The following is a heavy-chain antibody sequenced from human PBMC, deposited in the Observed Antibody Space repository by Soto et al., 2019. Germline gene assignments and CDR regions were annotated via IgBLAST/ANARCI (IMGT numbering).Heavy chain of an antibody. J-gene: IGHJ4*02. V-gene: IGHV4-39*01. CDR3: ALRAYYGSGSYYNSLARDY. CDR2: IYYSGST. CDR1: GGSISSSSYY. Sequence: SETLSLTCTVSGGSISSSSYYWGWIRQPPGKGLEWIGSIYYSGSTYYNPSLKSRVTISVDTSKNQFSLKLSSVTAADTAVYYCALRAYYGSGSYYNSLARDYWGQGTLVTVSS. D-gene: IGHD3-10*01.